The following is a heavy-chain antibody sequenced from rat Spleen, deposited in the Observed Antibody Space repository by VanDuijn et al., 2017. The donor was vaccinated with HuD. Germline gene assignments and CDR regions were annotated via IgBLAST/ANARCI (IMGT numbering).Heavy chain of an antibody. V-gene: IGHV3-3*01. CDR2: INSAGST. CDR1: GYSITSSYR. D-gene: IGHD5-1*01. CDR3: ARGLGA. Sequence: EVQLQESGPGLVKPSQSLSLTCSVTGYSITSSYRWNWIRKFPGNKLEWMGYINSAGSTNYNPSLKSQISITRDTSKNQFFLQVNSVTTEDTATYYCARGLGAWGQGVMVTVSS. J-gene: IGHJ2*01.